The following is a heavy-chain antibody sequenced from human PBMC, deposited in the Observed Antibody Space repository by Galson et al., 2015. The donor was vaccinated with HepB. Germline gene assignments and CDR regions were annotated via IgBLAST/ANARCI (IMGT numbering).Heavy chain of an antibody. D-gene: IGHD4-23*01. J-gene: IGHJ6*03. CDR2: ISADNGNR. V-gene: IGHV1-3*01. CDR1: GYTFTSYA. CDR3: TRNLLGSFFRWPQPRKSQYYMDV. Sequence: SVKVSCKASGYTFTSYAIHWVRQAPGQSLEWMGWISADNGNRKYSQKFQGGVTITRDTSASTAYMELSSLKSEDTAVYYCTRNLLGSFFRWPQPRKSQYYMDVWGKGTTVTVFS.